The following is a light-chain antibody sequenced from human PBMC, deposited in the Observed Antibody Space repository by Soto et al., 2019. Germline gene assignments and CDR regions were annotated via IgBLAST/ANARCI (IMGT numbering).Light chain of an antibody. CDR3: CSYAGSNTLYV. CDR2: EVS. V-gene: IGLV2-23*02. CDR1: SSDVGTYNL. Sequence: ALTQPASVSGSPGQSITISCTGASSDVGTYNLVSWYQQHPGKAPKLMIYEVSKRPSGVSNRFSGSKSGNTASLTISGLQAEDEADYYCCSYAGSNTLYVFGTGTKLTVL. J-gene: IGLJ1*01.